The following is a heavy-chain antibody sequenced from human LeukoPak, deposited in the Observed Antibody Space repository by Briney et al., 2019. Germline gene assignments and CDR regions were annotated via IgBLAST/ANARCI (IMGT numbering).Heavy chain of an antibody. CDR2: IYTTGGT. D-gene: IGHD3-3*02. Sequence: PSETLSLSCSVSGGSISTYYWSWIRQPAGKGLEWIGRIYTTGGTNYNPSLKSRVTMSVDTSKNQFSLKLTSVTAADTAVYYCARFSSREVLGFDYWGQGTLVTVSS. CDR3: ARFSSREVLGFDY. CDR1: GGSISTYY. V-gene: IGHV4-4*07. J-gene: IGHJ4*02.